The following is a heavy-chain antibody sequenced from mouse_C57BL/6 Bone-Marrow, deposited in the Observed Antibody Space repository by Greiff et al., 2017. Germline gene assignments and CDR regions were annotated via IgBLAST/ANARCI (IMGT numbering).Heavy chain of an antibody. CDR2: IYPRSGNT. V-gene: IGHV1-81*01. D-gene: IGHD2-3*01. Sequence: QVQLQQSGAELARPGASVKLSCKASGYTFTSYGISWVKQRTGQGLEWIGEIYPRSGNTYYNEKFKGKATLTADKSSSTGYMELRSLTSEDSAVYFCARWGWSYYALDYWGQGTSVTVSS. CDR3: ARWGWSYYALDY. CDR1: GYTFTSYG. J-gene: IGHJ4*01.